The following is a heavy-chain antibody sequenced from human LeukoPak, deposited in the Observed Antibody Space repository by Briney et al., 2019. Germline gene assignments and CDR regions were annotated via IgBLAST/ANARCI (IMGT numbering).Heavy chain of an antibody. J-gene: IGHJ6*03. D-gene: IGHD4-11*01. CDR3: ATGSMTTRYYYYFYMDV. Sequence: PSETLSLTCDVSGGSYHDYYCSWIPQPPGKGLEWIGEIHPHGIFYLNASLMSRVTISVDTSKNQFSLKMNSMTAADTSVYYCATGSMTTRYYYYFYMDVWGKGTTVTVS. V-gene: IGHV4-34*01. CDR1: GGSYHDYY. CDR2: IHPHGIF.